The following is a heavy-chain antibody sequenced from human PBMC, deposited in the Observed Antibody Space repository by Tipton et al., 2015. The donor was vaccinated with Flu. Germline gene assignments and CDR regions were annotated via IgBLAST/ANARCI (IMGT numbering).Heavy chain of an antibody. CDR3: AGGSGWLITD. D-gene: IGHD6-19*01. CDR1: GFRFNTFW. V-gene: IGHV3-7*01. Sequence: SLRLSCAASGFRFNTFWMNWVRQAPGKGLEWVAIIKQDASEKLYVDSVEGRFTISRDNAKNSLSLQMDRLRGDDTAVYYCAGGSGWLITDWGQGTLVTVSS. J-gene: IGHJ4*02. CDR2: IKQDASEK.